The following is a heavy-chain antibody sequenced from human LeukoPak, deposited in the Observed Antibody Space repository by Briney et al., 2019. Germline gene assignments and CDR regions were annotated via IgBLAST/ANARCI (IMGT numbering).Heavy chain of an antibody. CDR1: GFSFNTYW. D-gene: IGHD7-27*01. CDR2: ISGSGGST. V-gene: IGHV3-21*01. CDR3: ARGNGGMDYFDY. Sequence: GGSLRLSCAVSGFSFNTYWMSWVRQAPGKGLEWVSAISGSGGSTYYADSVKGRFTISRDNAKNSLYLQMNSLRAEDTAVYYCARGNGGMDYFDYWGQGTLVTVSS. J-gene: IGHJ4*02.